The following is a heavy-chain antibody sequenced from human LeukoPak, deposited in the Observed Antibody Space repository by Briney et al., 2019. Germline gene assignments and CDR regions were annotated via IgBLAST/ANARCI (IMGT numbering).Heavy chain of an antibody. J-gene: IGHJ4*02. Sequence: GGSLRLSCAVSGFSVSRNYMSWVRQAPGKGLEWVSFIYSDGTTYYADSVKGRFTISKDNSKNTLYLQMNSLRGEDTAIYYCARDFGDSERGFDYWGQGTPVTVSS. CDR1: GFSVSRNY. CDR3: ARDFGDSERGFDY. CDR2: IYSDGTT. D-gene: IGHD4-17*01. V-gene: IGHV3-53*01.